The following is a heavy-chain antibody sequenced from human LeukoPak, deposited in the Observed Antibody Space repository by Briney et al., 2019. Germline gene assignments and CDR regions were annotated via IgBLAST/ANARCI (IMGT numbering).Heavy chain of an antibody. Sequence: GGSMRLSCAASGFTFSSFAMTWVRQAPGKGLEWVSGFDGNGPNTYYADSVKGRWTISRDNSRNTLYLEMNSLRPEDTAIYYCAKPRTTGLGWAQFDYWGQGSLVTVSS. D-gene: IGHD2-8*02. CDR3: AKPRTTGLGWAQFDY. J-gene: IGHJ4*02. CDR1: GFTFSSFA. CDR2: FDGNGPNT. V-gene: IGHV3-23*01.